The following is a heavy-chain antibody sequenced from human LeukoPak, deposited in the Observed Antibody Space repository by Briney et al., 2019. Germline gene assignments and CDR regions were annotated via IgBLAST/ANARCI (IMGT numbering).Heavy chain of an antibody. Sequence: GESLQISCKGSGSRFTSYWIGWVRPLPGKGLEWMGIIYPGDSDTRYSPSFQGQVTIPADKSISTAYLQWSSLKASDTAMYYCARPAGLVYYFDYWGQGTLVTVSS. V-gene: IGHV5-51*01. CDR1: GSRFTSYW. J-gene: IGHJ4*02. CDR3: ARPAGLVYYFDY. CDR2: IYPGDSDT. D-gene: IGHD3-3*01.